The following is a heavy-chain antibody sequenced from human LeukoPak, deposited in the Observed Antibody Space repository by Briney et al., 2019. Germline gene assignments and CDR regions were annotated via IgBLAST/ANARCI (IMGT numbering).Heavy chain of an antibody. V-gene: IGHV1-69*13. Sequence: GASVKVSCKASGGTFSSYAISWVRQAPGQGLEWMGGIIPIFGTANYAQKSQGRVTITADESTSTAYMELSSLRSEDTAVYYCARQTSTSNDYNWFDPWGQGTLVTVSS. J-gene: IGHJ5*02. CDR2: IIPIFGTA. D-gene: IGHD2-2*01. CDR1: GGTFSSYA. CDR3: ARQTSTSNDYNWFDP.